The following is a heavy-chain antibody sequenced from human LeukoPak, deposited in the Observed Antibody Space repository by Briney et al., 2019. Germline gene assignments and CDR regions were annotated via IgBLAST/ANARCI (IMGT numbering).Heavy chain of an antibody. D-gene: IGHD3/OR15-3a*01. V-gene: IGHV1-24*01. CDR1: RYTLTQLS. J-gene: IGHJ3*02. CDR2: FDREDGEK. Sequence: APLKASSTVSRYTLTQLSMHTVGESPGNRGEGRGGFDREDGEKIYAQKVQGRVTMTEDTSTDTAYMELSSLRSEDTDVYYCATPWTVRNAFDIWGQGTMVTVSS. CDR3: ATPWTVRNAFDI.